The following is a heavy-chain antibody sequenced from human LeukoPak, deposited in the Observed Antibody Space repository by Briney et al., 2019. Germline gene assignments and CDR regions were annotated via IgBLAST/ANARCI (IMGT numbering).Heavy chain of an antibody. V-gene: IGHV3-11*01. Sequence: GGSLRLSCAASGLTFTDYYMSWSSKAPGKGLEWFSYISSSGSTIYYADSVKGRLTIYRANAKKSLSLRMNSLRAEETAVYYCARGKQLVRSPFDPWRQGTLVTVSS. D-gene: IGHD6-13*01. CDR1: GLTFTDYY. J-gene: IGHJ5*02. CDR2: ISSSGSTI. CDR3: ARGKQLVRSPFDP.